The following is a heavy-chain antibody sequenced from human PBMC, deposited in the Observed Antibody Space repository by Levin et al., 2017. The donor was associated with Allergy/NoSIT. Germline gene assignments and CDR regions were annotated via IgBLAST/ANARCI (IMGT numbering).Heavy chain of an antibody. Sequence: GESLKISCKASGYTFSDYGISWVRQAPGQGLEWTGWISAYNGNTNYAQNIQGRVTMTTDTSTSTAYMELRSLRSDDTAVYYCARDRARDILTGYYTAYDAFDIWGQGTMVTVSS. CDR2: ISAYNGNT. CDR1: GYTFSDYG. CDR3: ARDRARDILTGYYTAYDAFDI. V-gene: IGHV1-18*01. J-gene: IGHJ3*02. D-gene: IGHD3-9*01.